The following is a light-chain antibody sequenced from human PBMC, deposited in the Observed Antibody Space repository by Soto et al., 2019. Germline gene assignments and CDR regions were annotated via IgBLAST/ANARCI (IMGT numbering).Light chain of an antibody. CDR1: QSITRF. CDR2: AAS. Sequence: DIQMTQSPSSLSASVGDRVTITCRASQSITRFLNWYQQKPGKAPKLLIYAASSLQSGVPSRFSGSGSGPDFTLTISSLQPEDFATYYCQQNYSPPPITFGQGTRLEIK. J-gene: IGKJ5*01. V-gene: IGKV1-39*01. CDR3: QQNYSPPPIT.